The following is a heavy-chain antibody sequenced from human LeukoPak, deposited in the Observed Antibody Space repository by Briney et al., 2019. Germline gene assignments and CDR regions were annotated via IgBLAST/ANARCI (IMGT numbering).Heavy chain of an antibody. CDR3: ARGIQPPPEDYVNWFDP. D-gene: IGHD3-16*01. CDR1: GYTFTSYY. J-gene: IGHJ5*02. Sequence: GASVKVSCKASGYTFTSYYMHWVRQAPGQGLEWMGIINPSGGSTSYAQKFQGRVTMTRDTSTSTVYMELSSLRSEDTAVYYCARGIQPPPEDYVNWFDPWGRGILVTVSS. CDR2: INPSGGST. V-gene: IGHV1-46*01.